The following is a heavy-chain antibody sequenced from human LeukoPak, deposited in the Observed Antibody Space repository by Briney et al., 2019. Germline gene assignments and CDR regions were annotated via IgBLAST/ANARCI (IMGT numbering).Heavy chain of an antibody. D-gene: IGHD6-13*01. CDR1: GFTFSSYA. Sequence: TGGSLRLSCAASGFTFSSYAMSWVRQAPGKGLEWVSAISGSGGSTYYADSVKGRFTTSRDNSKNTLYLQMNSLRAEDTAVYYCAKDQRDSSSWPDDAFDIWGQGTMVTVSS. CDR2: ISGSGGST. J-gene: IGHJ3*02. CDR3: AKDQRDSSSWPDDAFDI. V-gene: IGHV3-23*01.